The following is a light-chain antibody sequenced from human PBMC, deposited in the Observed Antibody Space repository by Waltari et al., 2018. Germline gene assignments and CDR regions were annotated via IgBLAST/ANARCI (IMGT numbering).Light chain of an antibody. CDR3: QQYGSSPWT. J-gene: IGKJ1*01. V-gene: IGKV3-20*01. Sequence: EIVLTQSPGTLSFSPGERATLSCRTSQRISSSFLAWYQQKDGQAPRLLIYGTNTRATGIPDRFSGSGSGTDFTLTVSRLEPEDFAVYFCQQYGSSPWTFGQGTKVEI. CDR1: QRISSSF. CDR2: GTN.